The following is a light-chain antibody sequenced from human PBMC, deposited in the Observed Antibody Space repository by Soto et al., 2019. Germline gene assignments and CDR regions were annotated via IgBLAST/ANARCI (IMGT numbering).Light chain of an antibody. CDR2: GAS. CDR1: QSVSSN. J-gene: IGKJ2*01. Sequence: EIVMTQSPATLSVSPGERATLSCRASQSVSSNLAWYQQKPGRAPRLLIYGASTRATGIPARFSGSGSGTEFTLTISSLQSEDFATYYCQQSYSTPYTFGQGTKVEI. CDR3: QQSYSTPYT. V-gene: IGKV3-15*01.